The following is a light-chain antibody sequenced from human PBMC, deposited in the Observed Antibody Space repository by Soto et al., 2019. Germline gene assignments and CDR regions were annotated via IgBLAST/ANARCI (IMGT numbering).Light chain of an antibody. CDR3: ASYAGSNKV. CDR1: RSNIGSNT. V-gene: IGLV1-44*01. J-gene: IGLJ1*01. Sequence: QSVLTQPPSASGTPGQRVTVSCSGSRSNIGSNTVNWYQQFPGTAPKLLIYSSNQRPSGVTDRFSGSKSGNTASLTVSGLLAEDEADYYCASYAGSNKVFGTGTKLTVL. CDR2: SSN.